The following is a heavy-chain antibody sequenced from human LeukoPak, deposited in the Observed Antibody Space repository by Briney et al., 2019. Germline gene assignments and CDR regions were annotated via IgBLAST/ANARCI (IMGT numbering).Heavy chain of an antibody. CDR2: TYYRSKWYN. D-gene: IGHD6-13*01. Sequence: SQTLSLTCAISGDSVSSNSAAWNWIRQSPSRGLEWLGRTYYRSKWYNDYAVSVKSRITINPDTSKNQFSLQLNSVTPEDTAVYYCARDQAWGREVSSWYVRFDPWGQGTLVTVSS. V-gene: IGHV6-1*01. CDR3: ARDQAWGREVSSWYVRFDP. CDR1: GDSVSSNSAA. J-gene: IGHJ5*02.